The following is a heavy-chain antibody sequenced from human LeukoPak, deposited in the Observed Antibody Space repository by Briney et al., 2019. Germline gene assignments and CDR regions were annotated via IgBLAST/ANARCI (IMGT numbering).Heavy chain of an antibody. Sequence: GGSLRLSCAASGFSFSTYAMTWVRQAPGKGLEWVSAISASGGTTYYADAVKGRFTTSRDNSKNTLYLQMNSLRAEDTAVYHCAKLPREYCSSTSCPNWFDTWGLGTLVTVSS. J-gene: IGHJ5*02. V-gene: IGHV3-23*01. CDR1: GFSFSTYA. CDR2: ISASGGTT. CDR3: AKLPREYCSSTSCPNWFDT. D-gene: IGHD2-2*01.